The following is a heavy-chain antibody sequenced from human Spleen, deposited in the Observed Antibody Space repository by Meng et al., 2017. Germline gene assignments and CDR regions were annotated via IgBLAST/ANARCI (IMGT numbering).Heavy chain of an antibody. CDR1: GYTFTSYG. CDR3: ARTLYPYYYDSSGYRNDAFDI. D-gene: IGHD3-22*01. Sequence: ASVKVSCKASGYTFTSYGMSWVRQAPGQGLEWMGIINPSGGSTSYAQKFQGRVTMTRDTSTSTVYMELSSLTSEDTAVYYCARTLYPYYYDSSGYRNDAFDIWGQGTMVTVSS. V-gene: IGHV1-46*01. CDR2: INPSGGST. J-gene: IGHJ3*02.